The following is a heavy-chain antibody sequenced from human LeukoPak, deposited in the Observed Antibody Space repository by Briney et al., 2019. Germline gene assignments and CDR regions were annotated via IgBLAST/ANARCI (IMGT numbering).Heavy chain of an antibody. D-gene: IGHD5-18*01. V-gene: IGHV4-30-4*01. Sequence: PSQTLSLTCTVSGGSISSGEYYWNWIRQPPGKGLEWIGYFYYGGSTYYNPSLKSRATISLDTSKSQFSLRLKSVTAADTAVYYCARAVRYRTGYSYGPPYYFYGMDVWGQGTTVTVSS. CDR3: ARAVRYRTGYSYGPPYYFYGMDV. CDR2: FYYGGST. CDR1: GGSISSGEYY. J-gene: IGHJ6*02.